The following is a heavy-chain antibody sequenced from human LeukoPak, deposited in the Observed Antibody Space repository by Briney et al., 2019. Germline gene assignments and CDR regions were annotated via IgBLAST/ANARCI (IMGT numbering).Heavy chain of an antibody. V-gene: IGHV3-13*01. CDR3: ARGPPRGKYYSIDV. J-gene: IGHJ6*03. CDR2: IGTASAT. D-gene: IGHD1-1*01. Sequence: PGGSLRLSCAASGLTFSSFDMHWVRQPTGQGLEWVSTIGTASATYYPGSVEGRFTLSRDNAKNSLYLQMNSLTAGDTAVYYFARGPPRGKYYSIDVRGNGTTVTVS. CDR1: GLTFSSFD.